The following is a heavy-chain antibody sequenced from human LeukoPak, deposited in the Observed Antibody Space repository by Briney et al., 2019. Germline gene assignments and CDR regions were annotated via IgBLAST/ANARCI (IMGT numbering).Heavy chain of an antibody. CDR1: GGSISSFY. V-gene: IGHV4-4*07. Sequence: SETLSLTCTVSGGSISSFYWSWIRQPAGKGLEWIGRIYSSTDSNPSLKSRVTMSLDTSKNQFSLKLTSVTAADSAVYYCARSLIAVRGAFDLWGQGTMVIVSS. D-gene: IGHD6-19*01. CDR3: ARSLIAVRGAFDL. CDR2: IYSST. J-gene: IGHJ3*01.